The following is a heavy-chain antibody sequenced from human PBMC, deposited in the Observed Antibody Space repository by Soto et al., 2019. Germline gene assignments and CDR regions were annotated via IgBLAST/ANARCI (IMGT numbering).Heavy chain of an antibody. D-gene: IGHD6-6*01. CDR1: GDSVSSNSAA. CDR3: ARGLIAARPDYYYYYYMDV. Sequence: SQTLSLTCAISGDSVSSNSAAWNWIRQSPSRGLEWLGRTYYRSKWYNDYAVSVKSRITINPDTSKNQFSLQLNSVTPEDTAVYYCARGLIAARPDYYYYYYMDVWGKGTTVTVSS. CDR2: TYYRSKWYN. J-gene: IGHJ6*03. V-gene: IGHV6-1*01.